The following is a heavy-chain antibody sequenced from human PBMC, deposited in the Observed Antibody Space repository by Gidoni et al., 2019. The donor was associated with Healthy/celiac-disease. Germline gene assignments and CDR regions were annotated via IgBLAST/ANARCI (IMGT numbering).Heavy chain of an antibody. V-gene: IGHV3-30*02. J-gene: IGHJ6*03. Sequence: QVQLVESGGGVVQPGGSLRLSCAASGFTFSSYGMHWVRQAPGKGLEWVAFIRYDGSNKYYADSVKGRFTISRDNSKNTLYLQMNSLRAEDTAVYYCAGPRVVPAANYYYYYMDVWGKGTTVTVSS. CDR1: GFTFSSYG. CDR3: AGPRVVPAANYYYYYMDV. CDR2: IRYDGSNK. D-gene: IGHD2-2*01.